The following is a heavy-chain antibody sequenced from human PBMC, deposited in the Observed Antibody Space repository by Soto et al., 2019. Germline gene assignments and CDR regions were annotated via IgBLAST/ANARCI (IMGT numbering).Heavy chain of an antibody. CDR1: GGSISSSSYY. CDR3: ARQRQPQFDY. J-gene: IGHJ4*02. Sequence: QLQLQESGPGLVKPSETLSLTCTVSGGSISSSSYYWGWIRQPPGKGLEGIGSIYYSGSTYYNPSLKSRVTISVDTSKNQFSLKLRSVPAADTAVYYCARQRQPQFDYWGQGTLVTVSS. CDR2: IYYSGST. D-gene: IGHD6-13*01. V-gene: IGHV4-39*01.